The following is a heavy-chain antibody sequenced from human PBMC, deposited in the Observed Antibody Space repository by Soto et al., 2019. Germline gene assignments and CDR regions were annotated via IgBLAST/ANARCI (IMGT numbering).Heavy chain of an antibody. Sequence: SVKVSCRTSGDSFRSYGISWVRQASGQGLEWMGGSFPIFGTSNDAEKFQACFMITADNATITAYIDLCSLTSEDTVVKYRARGSGEVYGDYHVFDVLCQGSMV. D-gene: IGHD4-17*01. CDR1: GDSFRSYG. CDR3: ARGSGEVYGDYHVFDV. CDR2: SFPIFGTS. V-gene: IGHV1-69*06. J-gene: IGHJ3*01.